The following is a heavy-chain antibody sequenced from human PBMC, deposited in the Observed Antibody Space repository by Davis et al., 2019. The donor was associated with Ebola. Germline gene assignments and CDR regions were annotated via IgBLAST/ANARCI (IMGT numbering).Heavy chain of an antibody. CDR3: ARERAEYYYGSGSYYYYGMDV. D-gene: IGHD3-10*01. CDR1: GGTFSSYA. V-gene: IGHV1-69*04. J-gene: IGHJ6*02. Sequence: SVKVSCKASGGTFSSYAISWVRQAPGQGLEWMGRIIPILGIANYAQKFQGRVTITADKSTSTAYMELSNLRSEDTAVYYCARERAEYYYGSGSYYYYGMDVWGQGTTVTVSS. CDR2: IIPILGIA.